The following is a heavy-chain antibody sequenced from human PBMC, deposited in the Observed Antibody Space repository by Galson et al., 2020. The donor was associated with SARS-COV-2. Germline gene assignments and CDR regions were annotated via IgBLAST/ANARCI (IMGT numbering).Heavy chain of an antibody. CDR1: GFTFSSYG. J-gene: IGHJ1*01. CDR3: AKGNSGSYWEYFQH. Sequence: GGSLRLSCAASGFTFSSYGMHWVRQAPGKGLEWVAVISYDGCNKYYADSVKGRFTISRDNSKNTLYLQMNSLRAEDTAVYYCAKGNSGSYWEYFQHWGQGTLVTVSS. D-gene: IGHD1-26*01. V-gene: IGHV3-30*18. CDR2: ISYDGCNK.